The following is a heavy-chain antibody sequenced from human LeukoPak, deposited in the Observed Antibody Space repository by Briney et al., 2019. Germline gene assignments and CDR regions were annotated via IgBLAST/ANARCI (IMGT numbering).Heavy chain of an antibody. CDR2: ISAYSGNT. V-gene: IGHV1-18*01. CDR3: ARDLGWNYPNWFDP. J-gene: IGHJ5*02. D-gene: IGHD1-7*01. CDR1: GYTFTSYG. Sequence: ASVKVSCKASGYTFTSYGISWVRQAPGQGLEWMGWISAYSGNTNYAQKLQGRVTMTTDTSTSTAYMELRSLRSDDTAVYYCARDLGWNYPNWFDPWGQGTLVTVSS.